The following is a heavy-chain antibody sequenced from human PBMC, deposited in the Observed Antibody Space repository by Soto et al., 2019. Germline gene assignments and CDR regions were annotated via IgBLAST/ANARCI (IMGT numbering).Heavy chain of an antibody. V-gene: IGHV1-69*06. CDR1: GGTFSSYA. D-gene: IGHD2-21*02. CDR2: IIPIFVTA. Sequence: SVKVSCKASGGTFSSYAISWVRQAPGQGLEWMGGIIPIFVTANYAQKFQGRVTITADKSTSTAYMELSSLRSEDTVVYYCARVHCGGDCYRFYYYYGMDVWGQGTTVTVSS. CDR3: ARVHCGGDCYRFYYYYGMDV. J-gene: IGHJ6*02.